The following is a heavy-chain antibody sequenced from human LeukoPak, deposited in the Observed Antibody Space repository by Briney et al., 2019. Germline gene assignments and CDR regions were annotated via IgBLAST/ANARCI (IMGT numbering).Heavy chain of an antibody. CDR2: ISSSSSTI. CDR3: AKDSDYYHSSGYYYAYFQH. CDR1: GFTSSTYS. Sequence: QPGRSLRLSCAASGFTSSTYSMNWVRQAPGKGLEWVSYISSSSSTIYYADSVKGRFTISRDNAKNSLYLQMNSLRDEDTAVYYCAKDSDYYHSSGYYYAYFQHWGQGTLVTVSS. V-gene: IGHV3-48*02. J-gene: IGHJ1*01. D-gene: IGHD3-22*01.